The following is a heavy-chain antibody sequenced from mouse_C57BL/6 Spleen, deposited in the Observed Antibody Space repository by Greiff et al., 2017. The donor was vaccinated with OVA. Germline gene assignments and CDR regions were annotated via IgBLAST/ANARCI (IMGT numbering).Heavy chain of an antibody. D-gene: IGHD1-1*01. J-gene: IGHJ2*01. CDR3: ARARVDYGSSYDYFDY. V-gene: IGHV1-7*01. CDR1: GYTFTSYW. CDR2: ITPSSGYT. Sequence: VQLQQSGAELAKPGASVKLSCKASGYTFTSYWMHWVKQRPGQGLEWIGYITPSSGYTKYNQKFKDKATLTADKSSSTAYMQLSSLTYEDSAVYDCARARVDYGSSYDYFDYWGQGTTLTVSS.